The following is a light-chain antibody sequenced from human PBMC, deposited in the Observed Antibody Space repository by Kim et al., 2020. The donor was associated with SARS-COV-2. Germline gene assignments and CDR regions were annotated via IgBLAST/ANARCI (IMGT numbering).Light chain of an antibody. J-gene: IGKJ1*01. Sequence: ASVGDRVTITCRASQGISSWLDWYQQKPGKAPQLLIYKASNLNSGVPSRFSGSGSGTDFTLTINSLQPDDFATYYCLQYNSYWGTFGQGTKVDIK. V-gene: IGKV1-5*03. CDR1: QGISSW. CDR3: LQYNSYWGT. CDR2: KAS.